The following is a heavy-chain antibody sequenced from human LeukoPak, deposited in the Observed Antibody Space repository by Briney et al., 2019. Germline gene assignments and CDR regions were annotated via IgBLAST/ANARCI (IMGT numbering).Heavy chain of an antibody. V-gene: IGHV3-21*01. D-gene: IGHD3-22*01. CDR3: ATYYYDASGYHEGAFDI. Sequence: GGSLRLSCAASGFTFSSYSMNWVRQAPGKGLEWVSSISSSSSYIYYADSVKGRFTSSRDNAKNSLYLQMNSLRVEDTAVYFCATYYYDASGYHEGAFDIWGQGTMVIVSS. CDR1: GFTFSSYS. CDR2: ISSSSSYI. J-gene: IGHJ3*02.